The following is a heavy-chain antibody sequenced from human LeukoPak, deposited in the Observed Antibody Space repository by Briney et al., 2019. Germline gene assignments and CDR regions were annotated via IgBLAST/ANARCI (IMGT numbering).Heavy chain of an antibody. V-gene: IGHV3-66*01. D-gene: IGHD1-26*01. J-gene: IGHJ6*02. Sequence: GGSLRLSCAASGFTVSSNYMSWVRQAPGKGLEWVSVIYSGGSKYYSDSVKGRFTISRDNSKNTLYLQMNSLRAEDTAVYYCARALQGAYYYYGMDVWGQGTTVTVSS. CDR3: ARALQGAYYYYGMDV. CDR1: GFTVSSNY. CDR2: IYSGGSK.